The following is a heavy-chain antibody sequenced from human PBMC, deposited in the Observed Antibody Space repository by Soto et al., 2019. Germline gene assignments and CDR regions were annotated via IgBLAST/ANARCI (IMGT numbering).Heavy chain of an antibody. CDR1: GFTVSSNY. J-gene: IGHJ6*03. D-gene: IGHD3-3*01. Sequence: GGSLRLSCAASGFTVSSNYMSWVRQAPGKGLEWVSVIYSGGSTYYADSVKGRFTISRDNSKNTLYLQMNSLRAEDTAVYYCARGETYYDFWSGYFSGQYYYMDVWGKGTTVTVSS. CDR3: ARGETYYDFWSGYFSGQYYYMDV. CDR2: IYSGGST. V-gene: IGHV3-66*01.